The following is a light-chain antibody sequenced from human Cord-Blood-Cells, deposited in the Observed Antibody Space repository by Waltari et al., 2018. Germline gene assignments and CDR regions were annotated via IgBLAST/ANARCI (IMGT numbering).Light chain of an antibody. CDR2: AAS. CDR3: QQSYSTPYT. V-gene: IGKV1-39*01. Sequence: DIQMTQSPSSLSASVGDRVTITCRASQSIRSYLNWYQQKPRKAPKLLIYAASSLQSGVPSRFSGSGSGTDFTLTISSLQPEDFATYYCQQSYSTPYTFGQGTKLEIK. CDR1: QSIRSY. J-gene: IGKJ2*01.